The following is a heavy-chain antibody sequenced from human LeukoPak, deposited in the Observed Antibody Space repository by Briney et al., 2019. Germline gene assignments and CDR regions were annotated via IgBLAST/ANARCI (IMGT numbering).Heavy chain of an antibody. CDR3: ATLPNYSYGHPYYFDY. Sequence: GGTLRLSCAAYGFTFSTYGMSWVRQAPGKGLEWVSAISGSGDNTYYADSVKGRFTISRDNSKNTLYLQMNSLRAEDTAVYYCATLPNYSYGHPYYFDYWGQGTLVTVSS. CDR2: ISGSGDNT. D-gene: IGHD5-18*01. V-gene: IGHV3-23*01. J-gene: IGHJ4*02. CDR1: GFTFSTYG.